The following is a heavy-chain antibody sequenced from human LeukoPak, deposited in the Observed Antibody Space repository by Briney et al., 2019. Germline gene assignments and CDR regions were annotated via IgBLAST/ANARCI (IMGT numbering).Heavy chain of an antibody. CDR1: GGSVSSYY. V-gene: IGHV4-4*09. CDR3: ARFYSGPSGWFVLWYFDL. Sequence: SETLSLTCTVSGGSVSSYYWSWIRQPPGKGLEWIGYIYNSENTKYNSSLESRVTMSVDTSKNQFFLKLSSVTAADTAVYYCARFYSGPSGWFVLWYFDLWGRGTLVTVSS. D-gene: IGHD6-19*01. CDR2: IYNSENT. J-gene: IGHJ2*01.